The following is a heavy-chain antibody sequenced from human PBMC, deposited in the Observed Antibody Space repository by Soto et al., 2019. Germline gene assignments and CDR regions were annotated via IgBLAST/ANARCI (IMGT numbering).Heavy chain of an antibody. CDR1: GYTFTSYY. V-gene: IGHV1-46*01. CDR3: ARGDESWTAMALDWFDP. Sequence: GASVKVSCKASGYTFTSYYTHWVRQAPGQGLEWMGIINPSGGSTCYAQKFQGRVTMTRDTSTSTVYMELSSLRSEDTAVYYCARGDESWTAMALDWFDPWGQGTLVTVSS. J-gene: IGHJ5*02. CDR2: INPSGGST. D-gene: IGHD5-18*01.